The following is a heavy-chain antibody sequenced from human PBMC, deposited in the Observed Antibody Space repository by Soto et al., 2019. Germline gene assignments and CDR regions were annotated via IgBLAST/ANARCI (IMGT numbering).Heavy chain of an antibody. Sequence: VQLLESGGGLIQPGGSLRLSCAASGFTFSYGIHWLRHGPGKGLEWVAYISYDSSNKFYGDSVKGRFTISRDNSKNTQFLQMNSLRAEDTAVYYCAKLVIGYCSGNTCDDYWGQGTLVAVSS. J-gene: IGHJ4*02. V-gene: IGHV3-30*18. D-gene: IGHD2-15*01. CDR1: GFTFSYG. CDR2: ISYDSSNK. CDR3: AKLVIGYCSGNTCDDY.